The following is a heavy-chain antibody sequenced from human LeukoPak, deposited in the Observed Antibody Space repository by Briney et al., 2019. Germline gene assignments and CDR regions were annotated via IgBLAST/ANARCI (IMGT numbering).Heavy chain of an antibody. V-gene: IGHV5-10-1*01. CDR1: GYSFTSYW. Sequence: GASLQISCKGSGYSFTSYWISWVRQLPGKGLEWMGRIDPSDSYTNYSPSFQGHVTISADKSISTAYLQWSSLKASDTAMYYCARHVSSSNDYWGQGTLVTVSS. CDR3: ARHVSSSNDY. CDR2: IDPSDSYT. J-gene: IGHJ4*02. D-gene: IGHD6-13*01.